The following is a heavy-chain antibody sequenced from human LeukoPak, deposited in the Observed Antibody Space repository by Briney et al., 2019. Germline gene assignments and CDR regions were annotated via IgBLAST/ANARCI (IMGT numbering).Heavy chain of an antibody. Sequence: ASVKVSCKASGYTFTGYYMHWVRQAPGQGLEWMGWINPNSGGTNYAQKFQGRVTMTRDTSISTAYMELSRLRSDDTAVYYCARTGYCSSTSCYHWFDPWGQGTLVTVSS. CDR3: ARTGYCSSTSCYHWFDP. J-gene: IGHJ5*02. CDR1: GYTFTGYY. D-gene: IGHD2-2*01. CDR2: INPNSGGT. V-gene: IGHV1-2*02.